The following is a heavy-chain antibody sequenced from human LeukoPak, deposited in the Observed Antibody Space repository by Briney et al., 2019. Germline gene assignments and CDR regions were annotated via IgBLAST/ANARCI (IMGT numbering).Heavy chain of an antibody. CDR3: ARQQGYYDFETATAFPPYYFDS. D-gene: IGHD3-3*01. V-gene: IGHV4-39*01. Sequence: PSEALSLTCTVSGGSITSKNYYWGWIRQSPGKGLEWIGSIHYSGSSYYNPSIKSRVFISVDTSKSQFFLRVSSVTVADTAIYYCARQQGYYDFETATAFPPYYFDSWGQGTLVTSSS. J-gene: IGHJ4*02. CDR1: GGSITSKNYY. CDR2: IHYSGSS.